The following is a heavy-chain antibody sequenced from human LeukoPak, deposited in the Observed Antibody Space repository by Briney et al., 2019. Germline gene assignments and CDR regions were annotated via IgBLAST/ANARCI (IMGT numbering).Heavy chain of an antibody. CDR3: ARGSSSWYFDY. CDR1: GYTFTSYG. D-gene: IGHD6-13*01. V-gene: IGHV1-8*02. CDR2: MNPNSGNT. J-gene: IGHJ4*02. Sequence: GASVKVSCKASGYTFTSYGISWVRQATGQGLEWMGWMNPNSGNTGYAQKFQGRVTMTRNTSISTAYMELSSLRSEDTAVYYCARGSSSWYFDYWGQGTLVTVSS.